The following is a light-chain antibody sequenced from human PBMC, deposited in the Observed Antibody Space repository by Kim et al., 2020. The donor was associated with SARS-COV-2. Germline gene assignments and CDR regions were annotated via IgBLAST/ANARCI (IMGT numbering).Light chain of an antibody. V-gene: IGKV3-11*01. CDR3: QQRSNWLT. CDR2: DAS. J-gene: IGKJ4*01. Sequence: SLSQEERATLSGRASQSVSSYLAWYQQKPGQAPRLLYYDASNRATGIPARFSGGGSGTDFTLTISSLEPEDFAVYYCQQRSNWLTFGGGTKVDIK. CDR1: QSVSSY.